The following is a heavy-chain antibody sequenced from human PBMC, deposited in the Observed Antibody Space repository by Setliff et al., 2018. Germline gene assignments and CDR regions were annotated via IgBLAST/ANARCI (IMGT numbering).Heavy chain of an antibody. CDR2: LHTSGST. CDR3: ARDNTIVGATDY. D-gene: IGHD1-26*01. V-gene: IGHV4-4*08. Sequence: PSETLSLTCTVSGGSISNNYWSWIRQTPGKGLEWVGRLHTSGSTNYNPSLKSRVTISVDTSKNQFSLELSSVTAADTAVYFCARDNTIVGATDYWGQGTLVTVSS. CDR1: GGSISNNY. J-gene: IGHJ4*02.